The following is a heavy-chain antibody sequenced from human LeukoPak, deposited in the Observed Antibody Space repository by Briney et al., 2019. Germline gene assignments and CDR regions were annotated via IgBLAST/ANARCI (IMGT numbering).Heavy chain of an antibody. J-gene: IGHJ3*02. CDR1: GGTFSSYA. Sequence: RASVKVSCKASGGTFSSYAISWVRQAPGQGLEWMGGIIPIFGTANYAQKFQGRVTITTDESTSTAYMELSSLRSEDTAVYYCASQGFGKLGRSNAFDIWGQGTMVTASS. CDR3: ASQGFGKLGRSNAFDI. CDR2: IIPIFGTA. D-gene: IGHD3-10*01. V-gene: IGHV1-69*05.